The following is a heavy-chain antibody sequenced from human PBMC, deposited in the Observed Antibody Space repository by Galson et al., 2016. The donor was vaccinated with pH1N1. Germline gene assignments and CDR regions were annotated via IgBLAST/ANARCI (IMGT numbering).Heavy chain of an antibody. CDR1: GYSFSSHW. CDR3: ARRSAVAGVDY. Sequence: QSGAEVKKPGESLKISCQGSGYSFSSHWIGWVRQMPGKGLEWMGIIYPGDSDTKYSPCFKGQVTFSADNPINTTYLQWSSLKASDTAMYFCARRSAVAGVDYWGQGTLVTVSS. V-gene: IGHV5-51*01. D-gene: IGHD6-19*01. J-gene: IGHJ4*02. CDR2: IYPGDSDT.